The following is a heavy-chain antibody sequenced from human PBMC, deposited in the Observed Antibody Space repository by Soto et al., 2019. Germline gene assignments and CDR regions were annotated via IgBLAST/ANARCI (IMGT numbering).Heavy chain of an antibody. CDR1: GDSLRGQS. CDR3: AREDSYGWSGERLDV. J-gene: IGHJ6*02. V-gene: IGHV4-34*01. Sequence: SETLSLTCAVVGDSLRGQSWNWIRQSPGKGLEWIGEIDQSGGTNYNPSLKSRAIISDDTSKNQFSLTLTSVTAADTAVYYCAREDSYGWSGERLDVWGQGTTVTVYS. CDR2: IDQSGGT. D-gene: IGHD6-19*01.